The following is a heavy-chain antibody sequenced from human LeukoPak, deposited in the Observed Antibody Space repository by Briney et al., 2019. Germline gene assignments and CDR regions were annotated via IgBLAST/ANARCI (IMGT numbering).Heavy chain of an antibody. J-gene: IGHJ3*02. CDR3: AREGGSYSDAFDI. CDR1: GFTFSSYW. V-gene: IGHV3-7*01. CDR2: IKQDGSEK. Sequence: GGSLRLSCAASGFTFSSYWMSWVRQAPGKGLEWVANIKQDGSEKYYVDSVKGRFTISRDNAKNSLYLQMNSLRAEDTAVYYCAREGGSYSDAFDIWGQGTMVTVSS. D-gene: IGHD1-26*01.